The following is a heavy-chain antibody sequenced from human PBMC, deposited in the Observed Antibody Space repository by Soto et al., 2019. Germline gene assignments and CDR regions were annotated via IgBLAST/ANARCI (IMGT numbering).Heavy chain of an antibody. D-gene: IGHD1-20*01. CDR3: AKDRHGGINYSYYVMDV. V-gene: IGHV3-9*01. CDR2: IRWDSGRI. J-gene: IGHJ6*02. Sequence: EVQLVESGGGLVQPGRSLRLSCAASGFSFDDYAMHWVRQAPGKGLEWVSVIRWDSGRIGYADSVKGRFTISRDNAKSSLYLQMNSLRTEDTALYYCAKDRHGGINYSYYVMDVWGQGTTVTVSS. CDR1: GFSFDDYA.